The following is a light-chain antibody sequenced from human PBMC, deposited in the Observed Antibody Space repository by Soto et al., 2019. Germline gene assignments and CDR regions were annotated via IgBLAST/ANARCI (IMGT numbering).Light chain of an antibody. CDR3: QEYNTNPRT. J-gene: IGKJ1*01. CDR2: KTS. V-gene: IGKV1-5*03. CDR1: ESIYSW. Sequence: IQMTQSPSTLSASVGDTVTITCRASESIYSWLAWYKQIPGKAPQLLIYKTSTLQGGVPSRFSGSGSGAEYTVTIGSRQPGDFATCFCQEYNTNPRTFGQGTRV.